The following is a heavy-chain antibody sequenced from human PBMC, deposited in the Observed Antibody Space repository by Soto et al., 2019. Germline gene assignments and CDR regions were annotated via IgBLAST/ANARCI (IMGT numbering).Heavy chain of an antibody. V-gene: IGHV3-30-3*01. Sequence: PGGSLRLSCAASGFTFSSYAMHWVRQAPGKGLEWVAVISYDGSNKYYADSVKGRFTISRDNSKNTLYMQMNSLRAEDTAVYYCARVPTPWAAGAFGVVYDYWGQVTLVTVSS. CDR1: GFTFSSYA. CDR3: ARVPTPWAAGAFGVVYDY. J-gene: IGHJ4*02. CDR2: ISYDGSNK. D-gene: IGHD3-3*01.